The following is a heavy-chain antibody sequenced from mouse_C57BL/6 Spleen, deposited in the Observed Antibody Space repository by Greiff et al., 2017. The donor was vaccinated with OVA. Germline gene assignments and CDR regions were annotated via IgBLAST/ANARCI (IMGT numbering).Heavy chain of an antibody. J-gene: IGHJ4*01. Sequence: EVMLVESGGGLAQPGGSLKLSCAASGFTFSDYGMAWVRQAPRKGPEWVAFISNLAYSIYYADTVTGRFTISRENAKNTLYLEMSSLRSEDTAMYYCARGQDSNEAMDYWGQGTSVTVSS. D-gene: IGHD2-5*01. CDR3: ARGQDSNEAMDY. CDR1: GFTFSDYG. CDR2: ISNLAYSI. V-gene: IGHV5-15*04.